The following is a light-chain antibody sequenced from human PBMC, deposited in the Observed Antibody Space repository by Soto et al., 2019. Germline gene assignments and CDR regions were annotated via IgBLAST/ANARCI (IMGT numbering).Light chain of an antibody. CDR3: SSYTSSSTHWV. V-gene: IGLV2-14*01. J-gene: IGLJ3*02. Sequence: SALTQPASVSGSPGQSITISCNGTSSDVGGYNYVSWYQQHPGKAPKLMIYEVSNRPSGVSNRFSGSKSGNTASLTISGLQAEDEADYYCSSYTSSSTHWVFGGGTKLTVL. CDR1: SSDVGGYNY. CDR2: EVS.